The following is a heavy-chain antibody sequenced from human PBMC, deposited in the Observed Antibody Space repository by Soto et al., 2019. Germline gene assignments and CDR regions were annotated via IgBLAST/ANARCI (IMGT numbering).Heavy chain of an antibody. CDR3: ARGVVADY. V-gene: IGHV4-34*01. CDR2: INHSGST. J-gene: IGHJ4*02. Sequence: SETLSLTCAVYGGSFSGYYWSWIRQPPGKGLEWIGEINHSGSTNYNPSLKSRVTISVDTSKNQFSLKLSSVTAADTAVYYCARGVVADYWGQGTLVTVSS. CDR1: GGSFSGYY. D-gene: IGHD3-22*01.